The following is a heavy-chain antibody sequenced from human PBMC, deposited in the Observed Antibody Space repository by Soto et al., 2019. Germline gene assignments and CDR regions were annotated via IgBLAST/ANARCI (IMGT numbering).Heavy chain of an antibody. CDR1: GFTFSSYW. J-gene: IGHJ6*02. CDR3: GLWFGEGGGYDYGMDV. V-gene: IGHV3-74*01. D-gene: IGHD3-10*01. CDR2: INSDGSST. Sequence: EVQLVESGGGLVQPGGSLRLSCAASGFTFSSYWMHWVRQAPGKGLVWVSRINSDGSSTSYADSVKGRFTISRDNAKNTLYLQMSSRRAEDTAVDYCGLWFGEGGGYDYGMDVWGQGTTVTVSS.